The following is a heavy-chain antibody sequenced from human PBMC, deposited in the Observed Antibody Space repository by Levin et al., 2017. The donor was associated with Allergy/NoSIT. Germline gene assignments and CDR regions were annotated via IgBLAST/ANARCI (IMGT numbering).Heavy chain of an antibody. CDR2: ISAYNGNT. V-gene: IGHV1-18*01. D-gene: IGHD2-2*02. Sequence: ASVKVSCKASGYTFTSYGISWVRQAPGQGLEWMGWISAYNGNTNYAQKLQGRVTMTTDTSTSTAYMELRSLRSDDTAVYYCARDIVVVPAAIVARRFDPWGQGTLVTVSS. CDR1: GYTFTSYG. CDR3: ARDIVVVPAAIVARRFDP. J-gene: IGHJ5*02.